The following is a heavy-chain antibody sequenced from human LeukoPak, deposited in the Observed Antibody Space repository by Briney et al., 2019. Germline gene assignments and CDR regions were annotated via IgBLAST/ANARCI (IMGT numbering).Heavy chain of an antibody. V-gene: IGHV4-4*07. CDR3: ATRGSGASAFDY. Sequence: SETLSLTCTVPGGSISTYYWSWIRQPAGKGLEWIGRIYTSGSTNYNPSLKSRVTMSLDTSKNHFSLNLSSVTAADTAVYYCATRGSGASAFDYWGQGALVTVSS. J-gene: IGHJ4*02. CDR1: GGSISTYY. D-gene: IGHD1-26*01. CDR2: IYTSGST.